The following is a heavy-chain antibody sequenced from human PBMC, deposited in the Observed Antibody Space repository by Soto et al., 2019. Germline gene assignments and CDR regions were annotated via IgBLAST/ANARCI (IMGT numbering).Heavy chain of an antibody. J-gene: IGHJ4*02. Sequence: SETLSLTCTVSGGSMSSEYWSWIRQPPGMGLEWIGYIYYSGTTSYNPSLKSRVTISVDTSKSQFSLQLSSVTPADTAVYYCARGGTVLNGFDYWGQGTLVTVS. CDR3: ARGGTVLNGFDY. CDR2: IYYSGTT. D-gene: IGHD4-17*01. CDR1: GGSMSSEY. V-gene: IGHV4-59*01.